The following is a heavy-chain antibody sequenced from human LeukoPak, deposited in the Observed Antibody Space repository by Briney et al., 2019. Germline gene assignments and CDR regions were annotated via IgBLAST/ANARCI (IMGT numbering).Heavy chain of an antibody. J-gene: IGHJ4*02. CDR3: AKDIVVAPAAIQDFFDY. V-gene: IGHV3-23*01. Sequence: PGGSLRLSCAASGFTFSSYAMSWVRQAPGKGLEWVSAISGSGGSTYYADSVKGRFTISRDNSKNTLYLQMNSLRAEDTAVYYCAKDIVVAPAAIQDFFDYWGQGTLVTVSS. CDR1: GFTFSSYA. CDR2: ISGSGGST. D-gene: IGHD2-2*01.